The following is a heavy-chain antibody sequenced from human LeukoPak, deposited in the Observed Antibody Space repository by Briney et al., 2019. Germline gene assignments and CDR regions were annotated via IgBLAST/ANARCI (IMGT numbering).Heavy chain of an antibody. V-gene: IGHV1-24*01. CDR3: ATDPWYSGSYRDY. D-gene: IGHD1-26*01. Sequence: ASVKVSCKVSGYTLTELFMHWVRQAPGKGLEWMGGFDPEDGETIYAQKFQGRVTMTEDTSTDTAYMELSSLRSEDTAVYYYATDPWYSGSYRDYWGQGTLVTVSS. J-gene: IGHJ4*02. CDR1: GYTLTELF. CDR2: FDPEDGET.